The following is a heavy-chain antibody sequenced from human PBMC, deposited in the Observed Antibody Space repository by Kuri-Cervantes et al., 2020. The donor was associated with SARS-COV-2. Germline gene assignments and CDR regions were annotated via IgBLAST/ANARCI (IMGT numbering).Heavy chain of an antibody. J-gene: IGHJ5*02. CDR3: ARGAHYYDSSSYPEWFDP. V-gene: IGHV3-33*08. D-gene: IGHD3-22*01. Sequence: GESLKISCAASGFTFSSYGMHWVRQAPGKGLEWVAVIWYDGSNKYYADSVKGRFTISRDNSKNTLYLQMNGLRAEDTALYHCARGAHYYDSSSYPEWFDPWGQGTLVTVSS. CDR2: IWYDGSNK. CDR1: GFTFSSYG.